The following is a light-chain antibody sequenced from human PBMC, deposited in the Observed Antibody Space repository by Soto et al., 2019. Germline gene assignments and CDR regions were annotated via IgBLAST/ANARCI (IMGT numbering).Light chain of an antibody. CDR2: DVS. CDR3: SSYTSSRTYV. Sequence: QSVLTQPPSASGSPGQSVTISCTGTSSDVGGYNYVSWYQQHPGKAPKLIIYDVSDRPSGISNRFSGSKSDNTASLTISGLQAEDEAEYYCSSYTSSRTYVFGTGTKVTVL. V-gene: IGLV2-14*01. CDR1: SSDVGGYNY. J-gene: IGLJ1*01.